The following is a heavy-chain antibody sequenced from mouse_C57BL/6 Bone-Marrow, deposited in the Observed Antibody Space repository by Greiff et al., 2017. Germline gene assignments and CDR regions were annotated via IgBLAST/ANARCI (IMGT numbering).Heavy chain of an antibody. Sequence: EVQRVESGGGLVKPGGFLKLSCAASGFTFSDYGMHWVRQAPEKGLEWVAYISSGSSTIYYADTVKGRFPISRDNAKNTLFLQMTSLRSEDTAMYYCARIGSSPYWYFDVWGTGTTVTVSS. CDR1: GFTFSDYG. D-gene: IGHD1-1*01. J-gene: IGHJ1*03. V-gene: IGHV5-17*01. CDR3: ARIGSSPYWYFDV. CDR2: ISSGSSTI.